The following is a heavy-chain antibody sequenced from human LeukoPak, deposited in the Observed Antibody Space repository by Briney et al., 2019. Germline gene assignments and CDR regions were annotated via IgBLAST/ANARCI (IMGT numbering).Heavy chain of an antibody. CDR2: INPNSGGT. J-gene: IGHJ5*02. D-gene: IGHD6-13*01. V-gene: IGHV1-2*04. Sequence: ASVKVSCKASGYTFTGYYMHWVRQAPGQGLEWMGWINPNSGGTNYAQKFQGWVTMTRDTSISTAYMELSRLRSDDTAVYYCAREGYSSSWYSGLDPWGQGTLVTVSS. CDR1: GYTFTGYY. CDR3: AREGYSSSWYSGLDP.